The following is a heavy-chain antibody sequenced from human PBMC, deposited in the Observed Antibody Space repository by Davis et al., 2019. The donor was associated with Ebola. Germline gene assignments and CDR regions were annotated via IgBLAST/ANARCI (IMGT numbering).Heavy chain of an antibody. CDR3: AASAGTVGKFGF. Sequence: SVKVSCKAFGFTFSGSGMQWVRQARGQRLEWIGSIVVGSGNTNYAQKFRQRLTMTRDMSTSTVHMEPRSLRFEDTAVYYCAASAGTVGKFGFWGQGTVVTVSA. J-gene: IGHJ4*02. D-gene: IGHD1-14*01. V-gene: IGHV1-58*02. CDR1: GFTFSGSG. CDR2: IVVGSGNT.